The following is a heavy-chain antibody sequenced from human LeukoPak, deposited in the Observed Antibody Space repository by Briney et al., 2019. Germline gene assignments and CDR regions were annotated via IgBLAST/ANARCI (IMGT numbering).Heavy chain of an antibody. V-gene: IGHV3-7*01. J-gene: IGHJ4*02. Sequence: PGGSLRLSCAASGFTFSSYAMSWVRQAPGKGLEWVANIKQDGSEKYYVDSVKGRFTISRDNAKNSLYLQMNSLRAEDTAVYYCARDSPFYYYGSGSYYNRLDYWGQGSLVTVSS. CDR2: IKQDGSEK. CDR3: ARDSPFYYYGSGSYYNRLDY. D-gene: IGHD3-10*01. CDR1: GFTFSSYA.